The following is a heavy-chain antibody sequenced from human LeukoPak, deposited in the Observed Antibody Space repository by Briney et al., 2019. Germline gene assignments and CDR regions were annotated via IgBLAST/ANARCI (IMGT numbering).Heavy chain of an antibody. J-gene: IGHJ3*02. CDR3: ARPRSYYRFGAFDI. V-gene: IGHV4-34*01. CDR1: GGSFSGYY. D-gene: IGHD1-26*01. Sequence: SETLSLTCAVYGGSFSGYYWSWIRQPPGKGLEWIGEINHSGSTNYNPSLKSRVTISVDTSKNQFSLKLSSVTAADTAVYYRARPRSYYRFGAFDIWAQGTMVTVSS. CDR2: INHSGST.